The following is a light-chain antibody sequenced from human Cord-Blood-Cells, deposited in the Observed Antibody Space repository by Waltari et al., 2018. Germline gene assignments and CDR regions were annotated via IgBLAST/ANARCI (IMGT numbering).Light chain of an antibody. CDR3: QTWGTGIRV. Sequence: QLVLTQSPSASASLGASVKLTCTLSSGHSSYAIAWHQQQPEKGPRYLMKLKSDGSHSKGDGIPDRFSGSSSGAERYLTISSLQSEEEADYYCQTWGTGIRVFGGGTKLTVL. J-gene: IGLJ3*02. V-gene: IGLV4-69*01. CDR2: LKSDGSH. CDR1: SGHSSYA.